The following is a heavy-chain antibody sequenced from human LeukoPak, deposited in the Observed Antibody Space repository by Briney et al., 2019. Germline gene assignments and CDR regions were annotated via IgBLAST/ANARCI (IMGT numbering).Heavy chain of an antibody. Sequence: SVKVSCKASGGTFGSYAISWVRQAPGQGLEWMGGIIPTFGTANYAQKFQGRVTITADESTSTAYMELSSLRSEDTAVYYCARYDFCSGFGWFDPWGQGTLVTVSS. J-gene: IGHJ5*02. CDR3: ARYDFCSGFGWFDP. V-gene: IGHV1-69*01. CDR1: GGTFGSYA. CDR2: IIPTFGTA. D-gene: IGHD3-3*01.